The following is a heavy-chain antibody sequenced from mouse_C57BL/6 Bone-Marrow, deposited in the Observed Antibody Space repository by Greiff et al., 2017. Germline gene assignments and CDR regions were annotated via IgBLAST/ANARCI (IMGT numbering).Heavy chain of an antibody. CDR1: GYTFTSYW. V-gene: IGHV1-64*01. J-gene: IGHJ4*01. Sequence: QPGAELVKPGASVKFFRKASGYTFTSYWMHWVKQRPGPGLEWIGMIHPNSGSTNYNEKFKSKATLTVDNSSSTAYMQLSSLTSEDCAVYYCASAMEYWGKGTSVTVSS. CDR3: ASAMEY. CDR2: IHPNSGST.